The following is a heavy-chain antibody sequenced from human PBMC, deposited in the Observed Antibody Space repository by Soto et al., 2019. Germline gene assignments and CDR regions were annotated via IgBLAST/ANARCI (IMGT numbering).Heavy chain of an antibody. D-gene: IGHD2-21*01. Sequence: PGGSLRLSCAASGFMFSAYTMNWVRQAPGKGLEWLSSISDDSSYIDYADSLRGRFTVSRDNARNSLYLQIDSLGVEDTAVYYCATPYSFSLWGRRLLLTVSS. CDR1: GFMFSAYT. CDR3: ATPYSFSL. V-gene: IGHV3-21*06. CDR2: ISDDSSYI. J-gene: IGHJ2*01.